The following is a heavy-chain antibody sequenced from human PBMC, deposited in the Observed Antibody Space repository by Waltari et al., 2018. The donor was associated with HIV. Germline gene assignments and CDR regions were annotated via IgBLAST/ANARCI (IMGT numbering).Heavy chain of an antibody. D-gene: IGHD2-15*01. CDR1: GYTLSAWS. CDR2: MDPNSGTT. CDR3: ASKVGSAYLY. Sequence: HVPLEQSGAKARAPGASVQISCRTSGYTLSAWSVHWVRQAPGQRPQWMGVMDPNSGTTTYSQNLQGRVTMTRDTATKTVYMGLSSLKPDDTAVYYCASKVGSAYLYWGQGTLVSVSS. V-gene: IGHV1-46*01. J-gene: IGHJ4*02.